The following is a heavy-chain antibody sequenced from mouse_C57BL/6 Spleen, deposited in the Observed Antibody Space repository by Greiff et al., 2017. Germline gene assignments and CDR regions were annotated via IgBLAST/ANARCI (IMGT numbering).Heavy chain of an antibody. CDR3: ARDDYYGSSFDWYFDV. CDR2: IYPGDGDT. CDR1: GYAFSSSW. J-gene: IGHJ1*03. V-gene: IGHV1-82*01. Sequence: QVHVKQSGPELVKPGASVKISCKASGYAFSSSWMNWVKQRPGKGLEWIGRIYPGDGDTNYNGKFKGKATLTADKSSSTAYMQLSSLTSEDSAVYFCARDDYYGSSFDWYFDVWGTGTTVTVSS. D-gene: IGHD1-1*01.